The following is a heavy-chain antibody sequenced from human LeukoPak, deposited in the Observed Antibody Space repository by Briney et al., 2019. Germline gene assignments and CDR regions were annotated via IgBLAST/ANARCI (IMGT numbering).Heavy chain of an antibody. J-gene: IGHJ6*02. CDR2: IHYSGST. CDR3: ARDSGSYPYGMDV. CDR1: GGSISSGDYF. D-gene: IGHD3-10*01. V-gene: IGHV4-31*03. Sequence: SETLSLTCTVSGGSISSGDYFWSWLRQHPGKGLEWIGYIHYSGSTYYNPSLKSRVIISVDTSKNQLSLKLSSVTAADTAMYYCARDSGSYPYGMDVWGQGTTDTVSS.